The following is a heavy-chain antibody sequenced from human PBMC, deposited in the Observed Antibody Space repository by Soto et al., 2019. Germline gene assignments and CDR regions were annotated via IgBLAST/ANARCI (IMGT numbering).Heavy chain of an antibody. CDR1: GFTFGNAW. J-gene: IGHJ3*02. D-gene: IGHD3-10*01. CDR2: IKSVPDGGTT. V-gene: IGHV3-15*07. Sequence: PGGSLRLSCAASGFTFGNAWMTWVRQAPGKGLEWVGRIKSVPDGGTTDYAAPVKDRITISRDDSKNTLYLQMNSLKTEDTAVYYCTTGFTRLAAFDIWGQGTMVTVSS. CDR3: TTGFTRLAAFDI.